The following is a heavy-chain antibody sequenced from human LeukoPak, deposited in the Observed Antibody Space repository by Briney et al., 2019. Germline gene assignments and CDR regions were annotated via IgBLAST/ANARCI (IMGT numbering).Heavy chain of an antibody. CDR1: GYTFTSYY. Sequence: GASVNVSCKASGYTFTSYYMRWVRQAPGQGLEWMGIINPSGGSTSYAQKFQGRVTMTRDTSTSTVYMELSSLRSEDTAVYYCARAPLGELDPYPGGGAFDIWGQGTMVTVSS. D-gene: IGHD1-1*01. J-gene: IGHJ3*02. CDR3: ARAPLGELDPYPGGGAFDI. V-gene: IGHV1-46*01. CDR2: INPSGGST.